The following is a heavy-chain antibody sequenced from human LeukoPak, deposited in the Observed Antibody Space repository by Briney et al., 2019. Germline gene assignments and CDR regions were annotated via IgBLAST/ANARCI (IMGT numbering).Heavy chain of an antibody. D-gene: IGHD5-12*01. J-gene: IGHJ4*02. CDR2: VRSDGSKK. V-gene: IGHV3-30*02. CDR3: SSFGYDAGEPYYFDY. Sequence: GGSLRLSCAASGFTFSRYDMHWVRRAPGKGLEWVAFVRSDGSKKYYADSVKGRFTISRDNSKNTLYLQMNSLRAEDTAVYYCSSFGYDAGEPYYFDYWGQGTLVTVSS. CDR1: GFTFSRYD.